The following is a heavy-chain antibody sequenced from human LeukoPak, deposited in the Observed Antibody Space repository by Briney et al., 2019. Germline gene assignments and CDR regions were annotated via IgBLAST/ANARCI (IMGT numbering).Heavy chain of an antibody. Sequence: PGGSLRLSCAASGFTFSSYWMHWVRQAPGKGLVWVSRINSDGSSTSYADFVKGRFTISRDNAKNTLYLQMNSLRAEDTAVYYCARDVRCSSTSCRYYFDYWGQGTLVTVSS. CDR2: INSDGSST. V-gene: IGHV3-74*01. CDR1: GFTFSSYW. CDR3: ARDVRCSSTSCRYYFDY. J-gene: IGHJ4*02. D-gene: IGHD2-2*01.